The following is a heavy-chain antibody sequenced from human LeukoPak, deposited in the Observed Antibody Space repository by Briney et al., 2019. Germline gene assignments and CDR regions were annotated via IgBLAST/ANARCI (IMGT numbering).Heavy chain of an antibody. CDR3: ARVYELREEDYYYYYMDV. V-gene: IGHV3-20*04. D-gene: IGHD5/OR15-5a*01. CDR2: INWNGGST. Sequence: GGSLRLSCAASGSTFDDYGMNWVRQAPGKGLEWVSGINWNGGSTGYADSVKGRFTISRDNAKNSLYLQMNSLRAEDTALYYCARVYELREEDYYYYYMDVWGKGTTVTVSS. J-gene: IGHJ6*03. CDR1: GSTFDDYG.